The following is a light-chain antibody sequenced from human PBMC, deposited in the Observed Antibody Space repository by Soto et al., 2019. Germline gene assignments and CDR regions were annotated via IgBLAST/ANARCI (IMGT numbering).Light chain of an antibody. V-gene: IGKV3-20*01. Sequence: MVLTQSPGTLSLYPGERATLSCRASQSVSSSYLAWYQQKPGQAPRLLIYGASSRATGIPDRFSGSESGTDFTLTISRLEPEDFAVYYCQQYGSSPPTFGHGTKVDIK. CDR3: QQYGSSPPT. J-gene: IGKJ1*01. CDR1: QSVSSSY. CDR2: GAS.